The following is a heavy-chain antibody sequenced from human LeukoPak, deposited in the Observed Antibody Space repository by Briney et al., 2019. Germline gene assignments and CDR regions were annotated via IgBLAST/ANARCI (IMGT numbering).Heavy chain of an antibody. CDR2: IQYDGSNE. J-gene: IGHJ4*02. V-gene: IGHV3-30*02. Sequence: GGSLRLSCAASGFTFSSYGMHWVRQAPGKGLEWVAYIQYDGSNEQYADSVKGRFSISRDSSKNILYLQMNSLRAEDTAVYYCAKDVVWFGELLQKGSYFDYWGQGTLVTVSS. CDR1: GFTFSSYG. CDR3: AKDVVWFGELLQKGSYFDY. D-gene: IGHD3-10*01.